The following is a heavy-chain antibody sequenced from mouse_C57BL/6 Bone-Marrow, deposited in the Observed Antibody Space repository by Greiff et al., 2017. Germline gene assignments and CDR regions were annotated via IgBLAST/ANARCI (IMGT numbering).Heavy chain of an antibody. D-gene: IGHD2-1*01. Sequence: VQLQQSGAELVRPGASVKLSCTASCFNIKDYYMHWVKQRPEQGLEWIGRIDPEDGDTEYAPKFQGKATMTADTSSNTAYLQLSSLTSEDTAVYYCTDGNYWYFDVWGTGTTVTVSS. CDR2: IDPEDGDT. CDR3: TDGNYWYFDV. CDR1: CFNIKDYY. J-gene: IGHJ1*03. V-gene: IGHV14-1*01.